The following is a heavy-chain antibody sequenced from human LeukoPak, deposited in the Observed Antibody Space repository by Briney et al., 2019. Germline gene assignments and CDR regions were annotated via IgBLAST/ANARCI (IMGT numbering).Heavy chain of an antibody. CDR3: ARVSYFGYYYDSSGLSLDAFDI. J-gene: IGHJ3*02. CDR2: INSDGSST. V-gene: IGHV3-74*01. CDR1: VFTFCSYW. D-gene: IGHD3-22*01. Sequence: GGSLRLSCAASVFTFCSYWMHWVRQAPGKGLVWVSRINSDGSSTSYADSVKGRFTISRDNAKNTLYLQMNSLRAEDTAVYYCARVSYFGYYYDSSGLSLDAFDIWGQGTMVTVSS.